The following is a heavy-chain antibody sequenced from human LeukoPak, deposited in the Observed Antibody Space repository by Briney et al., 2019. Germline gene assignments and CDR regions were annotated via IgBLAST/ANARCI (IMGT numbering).Heavy chain of an antibody. V-gene: IGHV4-59*11. CDR1: GGSISSHY. CDR2: IYYSGST. D-gene: IGHD6-13*01. CDR3: ARERGYTDFDY. Sequence: SETLSLTCTVSGGSISSHYWSWIRQPPGKGLEWIGYIYYSGSTNYNPSLKSRVTISVDTSKNQFSLKLNSVTAADTAVYYCARERGYTDFDYWGQGTLVTVSS. J-gene: IGHJ4*02.